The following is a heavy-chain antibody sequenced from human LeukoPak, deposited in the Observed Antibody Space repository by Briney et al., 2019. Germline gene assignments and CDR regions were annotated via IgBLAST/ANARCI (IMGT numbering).Heavy chain of an antibody. Sequence: PGGSLRLSCAASGFTFSDYYMSWIRQAPGKGLEWVSYISSSGSTIYYADSVKGRFTISRDNAKNSLYLQMNSLRADDAAVYYCARRGFVGSTRWSWFDPWGQGTLVTFSS. V-gene: IGHV3-11*04. CDR3: ARRGFVGSTRWSWFDP. J-gene: IGHJ5*02. CDR1: GFTFSDYY. CDR2: ISSSGSTI. D-gene: IGHD1-26*01.